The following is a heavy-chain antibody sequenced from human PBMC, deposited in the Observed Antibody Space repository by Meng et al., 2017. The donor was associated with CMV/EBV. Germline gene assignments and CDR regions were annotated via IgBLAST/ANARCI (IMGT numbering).Heavy chain of an antibody. V-gene: IGHV1-69*10. CDR3: ARGYSCSSTSCYTFVSN. CDR2: IIPILGIA. D-gene: IGHD2-2*02. Sequence: SVKVSCKASEGTFSSYAISWVRQAPGQGLEWMGGIIPILGIANYAQKFQGRVTITADKSTSTAYMGLSSLRSEDTAVYYCARGYSCSSTSCYTFVSNWGQGTLVTVSS. J-gene: IGHJ4*02. CDR1: EGTFSSYA.